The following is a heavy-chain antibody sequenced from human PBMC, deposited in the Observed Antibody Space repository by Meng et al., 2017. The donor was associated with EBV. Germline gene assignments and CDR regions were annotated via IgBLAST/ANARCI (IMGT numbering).Heavy chain of an antibody. Sequence: VRQVDAGGDLGRPVGSPELSCAAAGFSFSSYARWWRLQAPGQVLVRVPANSGGGGSTYYRASVKGRFTISGDNSKNTLYLKMNGVSAEDTAVYYCAKDLAEGIAVDYWGQGTLVTVSS. J-gene: IGHJ4*02. D-gene: IGHD6-13*01. CDR3: AKDLAEGIAVDY. CDR2: NSGGGGST. CDR1: GFSFSSYA. V-gene: IGHV3-23*04.